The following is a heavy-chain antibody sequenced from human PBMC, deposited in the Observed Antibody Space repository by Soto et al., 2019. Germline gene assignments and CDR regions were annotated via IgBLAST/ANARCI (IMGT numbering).Heavy chain of an antibody. J-gene: IGHJ3*02. CDR1: GGSISSYY. D-gene: IGHD3-10*01. CDR2: IYYSGST. V-gene: IGHV4-59*01. CDR3: ARWDMVRGVGHAFDI. Sequence: SETLSLTCTVSGGSISSYYWSWIRQPPGKGLEWIGYIYYSGSTNYNPSLKSRVTISVDTSKNQFPLKLSSVTAADTAVYYCARWDMVRGVGHAFDIWGQGTMVTVSS.